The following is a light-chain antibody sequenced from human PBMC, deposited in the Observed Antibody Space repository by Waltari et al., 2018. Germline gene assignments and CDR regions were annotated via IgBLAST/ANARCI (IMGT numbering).Light chain of an antibody. Sequence: ELVLTQSPGTLSLSPGERATLSCRASQSLQSSYLAWYQQKPGQAPRLLIYGASSRATGIADRFSGSGSGTDFTLTISSLEPEDFAVYYCQQYGSSFVFGQGTKLEIK. J-gene: IGKJ2*01. CDR2: GAS. V-gene: IGKV3-20*01. CDR1: QSLQSSY. CDR3: QQYGSSFV.